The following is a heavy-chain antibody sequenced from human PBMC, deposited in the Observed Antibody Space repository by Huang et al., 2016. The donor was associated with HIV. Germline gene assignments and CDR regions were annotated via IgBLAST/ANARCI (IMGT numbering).Heavy chain of an antibody. CDR3: ARDWSFGSSTSPAD. D-gene: IGHD6-6*01. CDR1: GYTFTDSN. V-gene: IGHV1-2*02. J-gene: IGHJ4*02. CDR2: SNPKGGGT. Sequence: QVQLVQSGAEVKNPGASVRVSCKASGYTFTDSNIHWVRQAPGQGLDWMGWSNPKGGGTIYAQRVQGRITMTRDTTSSTVHMDLRRIQSDDTAVYFCARDWSFGSSTSPADWGQGTLVTVSS.